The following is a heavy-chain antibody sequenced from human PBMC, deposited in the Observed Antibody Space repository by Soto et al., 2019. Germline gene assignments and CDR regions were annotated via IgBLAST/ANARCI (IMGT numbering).Heavy chain of an antibody. CDR1: GFSLSTPEVG. Sequence: QITLKESGPTLVKPTQTLTLTCTFSGFSLSTPEVGVGWIRQPPGEALEWLALIYWDDDKRYSPSLESRLTITKDSSKNQVVLTMTNVDPVDTATYYCVHRDLAYGSSSPVDYWGQGTLVTVSS. CDR2: IYWDDDK. J-gene: IGHJ4*02. V-gene: IGHV2-5*02. CDR3: VHRDLAYGSSSPVDY. D-gene: IGHD6-6*01.